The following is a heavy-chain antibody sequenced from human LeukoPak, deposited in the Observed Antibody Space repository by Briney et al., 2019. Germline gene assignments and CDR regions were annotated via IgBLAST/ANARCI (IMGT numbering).Heavy chain of an antibody. Sequence: ASAKVSCKASGYTFTSYGISWVRQAPGQGLEWMGWISAYNGNTNYAQKLQGRVTMTTDTSTSTAYMELRSLRSDDTAVYYCASTLWFGEFLNWFDPWGQGTLVTVPS. J-gene: IGHJ5*02. V-gene: IGHV1-18*01. CDR2: ISAYNGNT. CDR3: ASTLWFGEFLNWFDP. D-gene: IGHD3-10*01. CDR1: GYTFTSYG.